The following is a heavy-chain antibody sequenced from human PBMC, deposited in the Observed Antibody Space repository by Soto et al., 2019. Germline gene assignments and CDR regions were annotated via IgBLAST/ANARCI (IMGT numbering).Heavy chain of an antibody. J-gene: IGHJ3*02. CDR3: ASWTTVTTERFDALDI. Sequence: PSETLSLTCTVSGDSISSSSSYWGWIRQPPGKGLEWIAIISHSGTTYYTQPLKSRLTISADTSKNQFSLKLSSVTVADTAVYYCASWTTVTTERFDALDIWGQGTMVT. D-gene: IGHD4-17*01. V-gene: IGHV4-39*07. CDR1: GDSISSSSSY. CDR2: ISHSGTT.